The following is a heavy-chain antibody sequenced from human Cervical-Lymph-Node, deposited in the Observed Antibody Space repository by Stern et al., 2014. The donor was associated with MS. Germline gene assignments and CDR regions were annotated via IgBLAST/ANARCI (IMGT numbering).Heavy chain of an antibody. CDR2: ISAYNGNT. J-gene: IGHJ4*02. V-gene: IGHV1-18*01. CDR3: ARDRYSREWLRCLDY. CDR1: GYTFTSYG. D-gene: IGHD5-12*01. Sequence: VQLEESGAEVKKPGASVKVSCKASGYTFTSYGISWVRQAPGQGLEWMGWISAYNGNTNYAQKLQGRVTMTTDTSTSTAYMELRSLRSDDTAVYYCARDRYSREWLRCLDYWGQGTLVTVSS.